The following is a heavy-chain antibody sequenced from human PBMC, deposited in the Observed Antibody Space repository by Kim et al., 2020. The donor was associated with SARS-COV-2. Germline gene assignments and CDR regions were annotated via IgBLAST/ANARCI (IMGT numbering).Heavy chain of an antibody. V-gene: IGHV4-39*01. CDR1: GGSISSSSYY. Sequence: SETLSLTCTVSGGSISSSSYYWGWIRQPPGKGLEWIGSIYYSGSTYYNPSLKSRVTISVDTSKNQFSLKLSSVTAADTAVYYCARAGRHAFDIWGQGTMVTVSS. J-gene: IGHJ3*02. CDR3: ARAGRHAFDI. CDR2: IYYSGST.